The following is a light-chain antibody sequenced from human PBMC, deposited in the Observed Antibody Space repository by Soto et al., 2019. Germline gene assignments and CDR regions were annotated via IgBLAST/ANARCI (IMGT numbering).Light chain of an antibody. CDR3: HQYSSYSCT. V-gene: IGKV1-5*01. J-gene: IGKJ1*01. Sequence: DIQMTQSPAALSVSVGDRVTITCRASQSISSWLAWYQQKPGKAPKLLIYDASILESGVPSRFSGGGSGTEFTLTIISRQPDDFAAEYCHQYSSYSCTFGQGTKVDIK. CDR1: QSISSW. CDR2: DAS.